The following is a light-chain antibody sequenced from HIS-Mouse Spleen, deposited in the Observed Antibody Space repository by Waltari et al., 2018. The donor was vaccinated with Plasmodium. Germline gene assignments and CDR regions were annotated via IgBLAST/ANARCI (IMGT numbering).Light chain of an antibody. J-gene: IGLJ2*01. CDR1: KSGYKY. CDR3: QAWDSSTVV. V-gene: IGLV3-1*01. Sequence: SYELTQPPSVSVSPGQTASITCSGDKSGYKYAGWYQPTPGQSPVLVICQDSKRASGIPVRFAGSNSGNTATLTISGTQAMDEADYYCQAWDSSTVVFGGGTKLTVL. CDR2: QDS.